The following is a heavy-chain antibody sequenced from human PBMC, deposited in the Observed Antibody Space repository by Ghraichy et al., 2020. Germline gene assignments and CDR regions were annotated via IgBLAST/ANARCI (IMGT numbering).Heavy chain of an antibody. CDR3: AKLPYRGSYSFQH. J-gene: IGHJ1*01. D-gene: IGHD1-26*01. V-gene: IGHV3-23*01. CDR1: GFIFRNYG. Sequence: GGSLRLSCSASGFIFRNYGMSWVRQAPGKGLEWVSFISDSGYTTYYGDSVKGRFTASRENSKNTLYLHMDSLTPEDTATYYCAKLPYRGSYSFQHWGQGTLLTVSS. CDR2: ISDSGYTT.